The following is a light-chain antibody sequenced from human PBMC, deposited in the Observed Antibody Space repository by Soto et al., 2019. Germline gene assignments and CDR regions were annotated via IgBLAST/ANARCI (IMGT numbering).Light chain of an antibody. J-gene: IGLJ2*01. CDR2: AVS. CDR3: CSYTSLSTVV. CDR1: SSDVGGYNH. Sequence: QSVLTQPASVSGSPGQSITISCTRTSSDVGGYNHVSWYQHSPGKAPKLILFAVSDRPSGVSHRFSGSKSGNTASLTISGLQAEDEADYYCCSYTSLSTVVFGGGTKLTVL. V-gene: IGLV2-14*01.